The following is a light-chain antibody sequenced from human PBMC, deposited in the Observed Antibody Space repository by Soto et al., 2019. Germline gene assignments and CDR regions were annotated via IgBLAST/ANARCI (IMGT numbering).Light chain of an antibody. Sequence: DIQLTQSPSFLSASVGDRVTITCRASQGINSYLAWYQQKPGKVPKLLIYAASTLQSGVPSRFSGSGSGTEFTLTISSLQPEDFATYYCQQINYYPXTFGQGTRLEIK. J-gene: IGKJ5*01. V-gene: IGKV1-9*01. CDR2: AAS. CDR1: QGINSY. CDR3: QQINYYPXT.